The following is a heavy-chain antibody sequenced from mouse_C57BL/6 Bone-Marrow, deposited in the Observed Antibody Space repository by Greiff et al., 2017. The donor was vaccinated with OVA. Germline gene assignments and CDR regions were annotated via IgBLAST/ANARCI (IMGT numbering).Heavy chain of an antibody. V-gene: IGHV5-4*01. CDR1: GFTFSSYA. Sequence: DVHLVESGGGLVKPGGSLKLSCAASGFTFSSYAMSWVRQTPEKRLEWVATISDGGSYTYYPDNVKGRFTISRDNAKNNLYLQMSHLKSEDTAMYYCARPTYWYFDVWGTGTTVTVSS. CDR2: ISDGGSYT. J-gene: IGHJ1*03. D-gene: IGHD2-10*01. CDR3: ARPTYWYFDV.